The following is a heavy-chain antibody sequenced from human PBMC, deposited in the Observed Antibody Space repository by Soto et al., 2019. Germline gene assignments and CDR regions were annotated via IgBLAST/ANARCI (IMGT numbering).Heavy chain of an antibody. CDR1: GGSISSYY. CDR3: ARDFGRVGYGDYYYYYGMDV. J-gene: IGHJ6*02. CDR2: IYYSGST. V-gene: IGHV4-59*01. D-gene: IGHD4-17*01. Sequence: SETLSLTCTVSGGSISSYYWSWIRQPPGKGLEWIGYIYYSGSTNYNPSLKSRVTISVDTSKNQFSLKLSSVTAADTAVYYCARDFGRVGYGDYYYYYGMDVWGQGTTVTVSS.